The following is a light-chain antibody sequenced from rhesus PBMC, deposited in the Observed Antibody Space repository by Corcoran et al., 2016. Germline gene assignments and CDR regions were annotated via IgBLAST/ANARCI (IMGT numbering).Light chain of an antibody. CDR3: KPNSSSPYS. CDR1: QSISSW. J-gene: IGKJ2*01. Sequence: DIQMTQSPSSLSASVGDTVTITCRARQSISSWLAWYQQKPGKAPKLLIYKASSLQGGVPSRFRGSGSGTDFTLTIRSLQSEDVATYYCKPNSSSPYSFGQGAKVEI. CDR2: KAS. V-gene: IGKV1-22*01.